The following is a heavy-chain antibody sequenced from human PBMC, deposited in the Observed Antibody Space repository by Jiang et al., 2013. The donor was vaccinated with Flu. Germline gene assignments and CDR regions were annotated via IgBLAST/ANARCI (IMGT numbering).Heavy chain of an antibody. V-gene: IGHV1-2*02. CDR2: INPKNGDT. Sequence: GAEVKKPGASVKVSCKTSGYTFTNYYIHWVRQAPGQGLECMGWINPKNGDTKYAQKFQGRVTMTRDTSISTAYMEMNRLTSDDTAMYYCARDPDRWKDFYDYWGQGTLVTVSS. CDR3: ARDPDRWKDFYDY. D-gene: IGHD1-1*01. CDR1: GYTFTNYY. J-gene: IGHJ4*02.